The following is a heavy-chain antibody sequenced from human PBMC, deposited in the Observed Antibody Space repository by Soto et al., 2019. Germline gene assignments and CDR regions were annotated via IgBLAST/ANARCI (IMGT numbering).Heavy chain of an antibody. CDR2: IGIAGDT. CDR1: GFSFSDYD. CDR3: ARDRHGMDV. Sequence: DVQLVESGGTLVQPGGSLRLSCAASGFSFSDYDMHWVRQATGKGLEWVSGIGIAGDTYYSGSVKCRFTISRENAKNSLYLQMNSLRAGDTAVYYCARDRHGMDVWGQGTTVTVSS. J-gene: IGHJ6*02. V-gene: IGHV3-13*01.